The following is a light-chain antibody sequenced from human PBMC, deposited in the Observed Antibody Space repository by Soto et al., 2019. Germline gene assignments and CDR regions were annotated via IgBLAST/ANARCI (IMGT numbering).Light chain of an antibody. Sequence: DIVLTQSPGTLSLSPGERATLSCRASQRISSNYLGWYQQKPGQAPRLLIYAASSRATGIPDRFSGSGSGTDFTLTISRLEPEDFAVYYCQDYGSSPQTFXQGTKLDIK. V-gene: IGKV3-20*01. CDR2: AAS. CDR1: QRISSNY. CDR3: QDYGSSPQT. J-gene: IGKJ1*01.